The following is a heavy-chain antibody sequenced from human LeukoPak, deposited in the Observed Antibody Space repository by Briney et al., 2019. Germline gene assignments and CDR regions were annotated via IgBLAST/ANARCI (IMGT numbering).Heavy chain of an antibody. J-gene: IGHJ5*02. D-gene: IGHD3-10*01. V-gene: IGHV3-13*01. CDR3: ARGYGSGSYYSGNWFDP. CDR1: GFTFSSYD. Sequence: GGSLRLSCAASGFTFSSYDMHWVRQATGKGLEWVSAIGTAGDTYYPGSVKGRFTISRENAKNSLYLQMNSLRAGDTAVYYCARGYGSGSYYSGNWFDPWGQGTLVTVSS. CDR2: IGTAGDT.